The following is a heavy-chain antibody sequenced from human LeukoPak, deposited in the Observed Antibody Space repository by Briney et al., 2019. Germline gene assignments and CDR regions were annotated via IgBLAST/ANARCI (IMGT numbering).Heavy chain of an antibody. J-gene: IGHJ4*02. Sequence: SGGSLRLSCAAPGFTFSSYSMNWVRQAPGKGLEWVSSISSSSSYIYYADSVKGRFTISRDNAKNSLYLQMNSLRAEDTAVYFCARSTLRVATTAVNDYWGQGTLVTVSS. CDR2: ISSSSSYI. CDR1: GFTFSSYS. V-gene: IGHV3-21*01. D-gene: IGHD5-12*01. CDR3: ARSTLRVATTAVNDY.